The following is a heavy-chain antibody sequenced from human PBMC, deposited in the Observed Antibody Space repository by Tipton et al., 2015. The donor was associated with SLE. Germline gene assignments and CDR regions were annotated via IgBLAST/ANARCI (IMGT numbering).Heavy chain of an antibody. V-gene: IGHV4-34*01. CDR2: INHSGST. Sequence: TLSLTCAVYGGSFSGYYWSWIRQPPGKGLEWVGEINHSGSTNYNPSLKSRVTISVDTSKNQFSLKLSSVTAADTAVYYCARGNQDIVGGSDYWGQGTLVTVSS. J-gene: IGHJ4*02. D-gene: IGHD2-15*01. CDR3: ARGNQDIVGGSDY. CDR1: GGSFSGYY.